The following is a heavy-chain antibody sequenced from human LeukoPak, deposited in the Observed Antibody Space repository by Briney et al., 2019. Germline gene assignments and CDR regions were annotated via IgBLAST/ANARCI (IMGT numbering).Heavy chain of an antibody. CDR3: AKEVAAGRKGIDY. V-gene: IGHV3-23*01. CDR1: GFTFSSYA. J-gene: IGHJ4*02. Sequence: GGSLRLSCAASGFTFSSYAMSWVRHAPGKRLEWVSGITGSGGGTYYADSVKGRFTISRDSSSSTLFLQMKSLRAEDTATYYCAKEVAAGRKGIDYWGQGILVTVSS. CDR2: ITGSGGGT. D-gene: IGHD6-6*01.